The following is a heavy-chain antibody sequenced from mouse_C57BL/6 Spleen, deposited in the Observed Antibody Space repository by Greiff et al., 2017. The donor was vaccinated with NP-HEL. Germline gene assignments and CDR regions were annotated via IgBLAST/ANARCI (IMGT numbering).Heavy chain of an antibody. CDR2: ISSGSSTI. J-gene: IGHJ2*01. V-gene: IGHV5-17*01. Sequence: DVHLVESGGGLVKPGGSLKLSCAASGFTFSDYGMHWVRQAPEKGLEWVAYISSGSSTIYYADTVKGRFTISRDNAKNTLFLQMTSLRSEDTAMYYCARPGYYDYFDYWGQGTTLTVSS. CDR1: GFTFSDYG. CDR3: ARPGYYDYFDY. D-gene: IGHD2-3*01.